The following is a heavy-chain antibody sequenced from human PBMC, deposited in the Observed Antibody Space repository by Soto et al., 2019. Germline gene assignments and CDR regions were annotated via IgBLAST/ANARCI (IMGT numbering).Heavy chain of an antibody. J-gene: IGHJ4*02. D-gene: IGHD3-10*01. CDR2: INVHNGNS. CDR3: ARVELMIRGRHAY. Sequence: QVQLVQSGAEVKKPGASVKVSCKASGYLFTSNGISWVRQAPGQGLEWLGWINVHNGNSNYAQKFQGRVTMTTDTSTSTAYMEVRTLKSDDTAIYYCARVELMIRGRHAYWGQGTLVTVSS. CDR1: GYLFTSNG. V-gene: IGHV1-18*04.